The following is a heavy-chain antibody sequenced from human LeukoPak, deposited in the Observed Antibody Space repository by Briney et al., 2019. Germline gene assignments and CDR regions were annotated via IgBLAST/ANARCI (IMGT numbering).Heavy chain of an antibody. J-gene: IGHJ4*02. V-gene: IGHV3-53*01. CDR2: LYNGGTS. D-gene: IGHD3/OR15-3a*01. CDR3: AREPGTDYRKYYFDY. Sequence: GGSLRLSCAASEFTVSSYYMSWVRQAPDMGLEWVSVLYNGGTSYYADSVKGRFTISRDNSKNTVYLQMDSLRAEDTADYYCAREPGTDYRKYYFDYWGQGTLVTVSS. CDR1: EFTVSSYY.